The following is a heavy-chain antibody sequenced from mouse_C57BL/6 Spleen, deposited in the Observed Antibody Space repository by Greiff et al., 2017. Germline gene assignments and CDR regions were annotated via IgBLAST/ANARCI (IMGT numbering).Heavy chain of an antibody. D-gene: IGHD1-1*01. CDR2: IYPGDGDT. V-gene: IGHV1-80*01. Sequence: QVQLQQSGAELVKPGASVKISCKASGYAFSSYWMNWVKQRPGKGLEWIGQIYPGDGDTNYNGKFKGKATLTADKSSSTAYMQLSSLTSEDSAVYFCARETTVVAPFDDWGKGTTLTVSS. CDR1: GYAFSSYW. CDR3: ARETTVVAPFDD. J-gene: IGHJ2*01.